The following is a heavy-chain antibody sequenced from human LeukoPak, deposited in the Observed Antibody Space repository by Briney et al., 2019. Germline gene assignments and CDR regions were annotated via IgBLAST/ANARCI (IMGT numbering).Heavy chain of an antibody. J-gene: IGHJ4*02. CDR1: GFTFSSYG. CDR2: ISDSGVNT. CDR3: AKEYASRRPFDY. V-gene: IGHV3-23*01. D-gene: IGHD3-16*01. Sequence: GGTLRLSCAASGFTFSSYGMNWVRQAPGKGLEWVSAISDSGVNTYYADSVKGRFTISRDNSKNTLYLQMNSLRAEDTAIYYCAKEYASRRPFDYWGQGTLVTVSS.